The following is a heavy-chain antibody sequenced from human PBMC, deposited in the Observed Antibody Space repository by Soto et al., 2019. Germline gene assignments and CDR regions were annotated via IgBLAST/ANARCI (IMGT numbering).Heavy chain of an antibody. CDR3: ARGWGANSMTYDM. V-gene: IGHV3-74*01. CDR2: INKDGSTT. J-gene: IGHJ3*02. Sequence: PGGSLRLSCAASRFTFSNYWMHWVRQVPGKRPMWVSRINKDGSTTDYSDSVKGRFSMSRDNGKNTLYLQMNSLRAEDTAVYYCARGWGANSMTYDMWGQGTMVTVSS. D-gene: IGHD2-15*01. CDR1: RFTFSNYW.